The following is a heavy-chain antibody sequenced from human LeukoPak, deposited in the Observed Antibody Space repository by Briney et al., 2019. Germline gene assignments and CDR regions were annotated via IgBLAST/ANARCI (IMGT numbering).Heavy chain of an antibody. J-gene: IGHJ4*02. V-gene: IGHV3-11*04. CDR3: AKDLIFGVVMTSGVDY. D-gene: IGHD3-3*02. CDR2: ISSSGSTI. Sequence: PGGSLRLSCAASGFTFSDYYMSWIRQAPGKGLEWVSYISSSGSTIYYADSVKGRFTISRDNAKNSLYLQMNSLRAEDTAVYYCAKDLIFGVVMTSGVDYWGQGTLVTVSS. CDR1: GFTFSDYY.